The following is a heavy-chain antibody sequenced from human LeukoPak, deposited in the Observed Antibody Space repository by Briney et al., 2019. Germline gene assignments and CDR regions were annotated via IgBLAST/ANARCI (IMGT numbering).Heavy chain of an antibody. CDR2: IIPILGIA. V-gene: IGHV1-69*04. CDR3: ARASSSSMGYYYGMDV. J-gene: IGHJ6*02. Sequence: SVKVSCKASGGTFSSYAISWVRQAPGQGLEWMGRIIPILGIANYAQKFQGRVTITADKSTSTAYMELCSLRSEDTAVYYCARASSSSMGYYYGMDVWGQGTTVTVSS. D-gene: IGHD6-13*01. CDR1: GGTFSSYA.